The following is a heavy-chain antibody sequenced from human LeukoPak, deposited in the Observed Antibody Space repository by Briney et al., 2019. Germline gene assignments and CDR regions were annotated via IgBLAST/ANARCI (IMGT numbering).Heavy chain of an antibody. D-gene: IGHD2-2*01. J-gene: IGHJ4*02. V-gene: IGHV3-11*04. CDR1: GFTFSDYS. CDR2: IRSSGNTI. CDR3: ARVSLQLLSTPFDY. Sequence: GGSLRLSCAASGFTFSDYSMSWIRQAPGKGLEWVSYIRSSGNTIYYADSVKGRFTISRDNSKNTLHLQMNSLRAEDTAVYYCARVSLQLLSTPFDYWGQGTLVTVSS.